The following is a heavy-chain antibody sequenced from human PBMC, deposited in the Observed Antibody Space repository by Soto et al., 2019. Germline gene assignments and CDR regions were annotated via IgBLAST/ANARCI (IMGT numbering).Heavy chain of an antibody. CDR3: VRSNYFDY. J-gene: IGHJ4*02. CDR1: GGSISSGGYY. Sequence: PSETLSLTCTVSGGSISSGGYYWSWIRQHPVKGLEWIGYIYYSGSTYYNPSLKSRVTISVDTSKNQFSLKLSSVTAADTAVYYCVRSNYFDYWGQGTLVTVSS. V-gene: IGHV4-31*03. CDR2: IYYSGST.